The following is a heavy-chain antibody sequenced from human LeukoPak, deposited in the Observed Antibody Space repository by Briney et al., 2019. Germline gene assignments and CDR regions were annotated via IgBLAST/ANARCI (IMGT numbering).Heavy chain of an antibody. CDR3: ARPASGWVGELDY. CDR1: GASFSDFY. D-gene: IGHD6-19*01. Sequence: SETLSLTCTVSGASFSDFYWSWIRQSPGRGLEWIGYVSDSGGTSYNPSLKSRVTLSVDTSKNQFFLNLNSVTAADTAVYYCARPASGWVGELDYWGRGTLVTVSS. V-gene: IGHV4-59*08. CDR2: VSDSGGT. J-gene: IGHJ4*02.